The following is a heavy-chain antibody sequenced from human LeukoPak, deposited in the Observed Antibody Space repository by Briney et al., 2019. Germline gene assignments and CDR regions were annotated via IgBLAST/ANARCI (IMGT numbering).Heavy chain of an antibody. CDR3: ARARVLRFFSGGVDYMDV. Sequence: GGSLRLSCAASGFTFSDYYMSWIRQAPGKGLEWVSYISSSSSTIYYADSVKGRFTISRDNAKNSLYLQMNSLRAEDTAVYYCARARVLRFFSGGVDYMDVWGKGTTVTVSS. J-gene: IGHJ6*03. D-gene: IGHD3-3*01. CDR1: GFTFSDYY. CDR2: ISSSSSTI. V-gene: IGHV3-11*04.